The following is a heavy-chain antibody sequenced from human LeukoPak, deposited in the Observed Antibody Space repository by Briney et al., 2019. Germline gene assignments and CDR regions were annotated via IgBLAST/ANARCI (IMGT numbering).Heavy chain of an antibody. J-gene: IGHJ6*02. Sequence: PSETLSLTCAVYGGSFSGYYWSWIRQPPGKGLEWIGEINHSGSTNYNPSLKSRVTISVDTSKNQFSLKLSSVTAADTAVYYCARGAYDVWQQLSHWGYYYYGMDVWGQGTTVTVSS. CDR3: ARGAYDVWQQLSHWGYYYYGMDV. D-gene: IGHD6-13*01. CDR2: INHSGST. CDR1: GGSFSGYY. V-gene: IGHV4-34*01.